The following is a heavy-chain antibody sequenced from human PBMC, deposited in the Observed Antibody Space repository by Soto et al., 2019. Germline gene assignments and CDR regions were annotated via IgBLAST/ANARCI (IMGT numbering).Heavy chain of an antibody. Sequence: ASVKVSCKASGGTFSSYAISWVRQAPGQGLEWMGGIIPIFGTANYAQKFQGRVTITADESTSTAYMELSSLRSEDTAVYYCARSRYYDILTGYYYYYYYYMDVWGKGTTVTVSS. D-gene: IGHD3-9*01. CDR2: IIPIFGTA. CDR3: ARSRYYDILTGYYYYYYYYMDV. V-gene: IGHV1-69*13. J-gene: IGHJ6*03. CDR1: GGTFSSYA.